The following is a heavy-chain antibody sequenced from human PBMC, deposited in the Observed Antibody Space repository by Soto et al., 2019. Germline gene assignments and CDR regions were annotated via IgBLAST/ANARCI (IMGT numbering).Heavy chain of an antibody. V-gene: IGHV3-33*01. CDR2: IWYDGSNK. CDR1: AFTFSSDG. J-gene: IGHJ4*02. D-gene: IGHD2-2*01. CDR3: AILSLYCSRISCPSLDFDY. Sequence: GGALRLCCAASAFTFSSDGMHLFRPAPGKGLEWVAVIWYDGSNKYYADSVKGRFTISRDNSKNTLYLQMNSVRAEDTAVYYCAILSLYCSRISCPSLDFDYSAEAMLVTVSS.